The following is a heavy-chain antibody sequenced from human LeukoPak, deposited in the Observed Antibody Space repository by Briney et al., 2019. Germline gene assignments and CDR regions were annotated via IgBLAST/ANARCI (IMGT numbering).Heavy chain of an antibody. V-gene: IGHV1-69*05. J-gene: IGHJ4*02. CDR3: ARDLGYGDCAFDY. D-gene: IGHD4-17*01. CDR2: IIPIFGTA. CDR1: RGTFSSYT. Sequence: SVKVSCKASRGTFSSYTISWVRQAPGQGLEWMGGIIPIFGTANYAQKFQGRVTMTRDMSTSTVYMELSSLRSEDTAVFYCARDLGYGDCAFDYWGQGTLVTVSS.